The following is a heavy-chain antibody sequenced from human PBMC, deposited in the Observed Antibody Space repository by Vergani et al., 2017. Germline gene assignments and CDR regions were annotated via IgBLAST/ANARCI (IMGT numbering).Heavy chain of an antibody. V-gene: IGHV1-46*01. CDR3: AREGFYDYVWGSYRLRGGYYFDY. CDR1: GYTFTSYY. J-gene: IGHJ4*02. Sequence: QVQLVQSGAEVKKPGASVKVSCKASGYTFTSYYMHWVRQAPGQGLEWMEIINPSGGSTSYAQKFQGRVTMTRDTSTSTVYMELSSLRSEDTAVYYCAREGFYDYVWGSYRLRGGYYFDYWGQGTLVTVSS. D-gene: IGHD3-16*02. CDR2: INPSGGST.